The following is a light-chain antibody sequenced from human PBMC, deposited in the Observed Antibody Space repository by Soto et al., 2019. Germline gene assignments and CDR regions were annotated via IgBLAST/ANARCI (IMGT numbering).Light chain of an antibody. V-gene: IGKV1-5*01. CDR2: DAS. CDR3: QHYNSYSEA. Sequence: DIQMTQSPSTLSASVGDRVTITCRASQSISSWLGWYQQRPGKAPKLLIYDASSLESGVPSRFSGSGSGTEFTLTISSLQPDDFATYYCQHYNSYSEAFGQGTQVDIK. J-gene: IGKJ1*01. CDR1: QSISSW.